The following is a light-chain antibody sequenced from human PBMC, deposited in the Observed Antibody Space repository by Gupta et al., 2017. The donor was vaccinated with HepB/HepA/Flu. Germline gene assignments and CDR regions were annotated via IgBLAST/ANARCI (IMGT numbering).Light chain of an antibody. J-gene: IGKJ1*01. CDR3: QQDGTSVRT. V-gene: IGKV3-20*01. CDR2: GTS. CDR1: QFISSSF. Sequence: EIVLTQSPGTLSLSPGERAILSCRASQFISSSFLAWYQQKPGQAPTLLISGTSRKATGIPDRFSGSGSGTDFTLTISRLEPEDFAVYYCQQDGTSVRTFGQGTKVEIK.